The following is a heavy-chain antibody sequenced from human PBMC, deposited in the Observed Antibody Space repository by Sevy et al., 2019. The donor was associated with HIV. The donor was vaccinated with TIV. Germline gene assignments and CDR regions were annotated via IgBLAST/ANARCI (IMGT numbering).Heavy chain of an antibody. D-gene: IGHD6-13*01. J-gene: IGHJ6*02. Sequence: GGSLRLSCAASGFTFNSYWMSWVRQAPGKGLEWVANINQDGSEKYYVDSVKGRFTISRDNAKNSLYLQMNSLRADDTAVYYCATDGSNWDTYYYYYGMDVWGQGTTVTVSS. CDR1: GFTFNSYW. V-gene: IGHV3-7*01. CDR2: INQDGSEK. CDR3: ATDGSNWDTYYYYYGMDV.